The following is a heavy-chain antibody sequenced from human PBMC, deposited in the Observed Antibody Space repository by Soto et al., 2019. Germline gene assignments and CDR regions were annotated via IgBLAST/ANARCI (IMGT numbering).Heavy chain of an antibody. CDR3: ARGGGIVSAFDI. CDR2: IYYSGST. J-gene: IGHJ3*02. Sequence: SETLSLTCTVSGGSISSGDYYWSWIRQPPGKGLEWIGYIYYSGSTYYNPSLKSRVTISVDTSKNQFSLKLSSVTAADTAVYYCARGGGIVSAFDIWGQGTMVTVSS. CDR1: GGSISSGDYY. D-gene: IGHD1-26*01. V-gene: IGHV4-30-4*01.